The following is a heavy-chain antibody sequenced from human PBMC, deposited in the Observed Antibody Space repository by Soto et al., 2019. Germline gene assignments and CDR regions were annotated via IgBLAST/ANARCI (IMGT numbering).Heavy chain of an antibody. D-gene: IGHD6-19*01. V-gene: IGHV3-30*18. CDR2: LSYDGSNK. CDR1: GFTFSNYG. Sequence: QVQLVESGGGVVQPGRSLRLSCAASGFTFSNYGMHWVRQAPGKGLEWVAVLSYDGSNKHYADSVKGRFTISRDNSKNTLYLQMNSLRTEDTAMYYCEKSSGLYINSCYPWGQGTLVTVSS. J-gene: IGHJ5*02. CDR3: EKSSGLYINSCYP.